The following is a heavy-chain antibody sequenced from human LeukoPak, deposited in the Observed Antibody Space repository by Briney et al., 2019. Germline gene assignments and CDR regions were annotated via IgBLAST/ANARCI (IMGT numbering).Heavy chain of an antibody. V-gene: IGHV3-23*01. J-gene: IGHJ4*02. D-gene: IGHD5-18*01. CDR1: GFIFSNYG. CDR3: ARGDPALAHFDY. Sequence: GGSLRLSCAASGFIFSNYGMSWVRQAPGKGLEWVSAISGSGGSTYYADSVKGRFTISRDNSKNTLYLQMNSLRAEDTAVYYCARGDPALAHFDYWGQGTLVTVSS. CDR2: ISGSGGST.